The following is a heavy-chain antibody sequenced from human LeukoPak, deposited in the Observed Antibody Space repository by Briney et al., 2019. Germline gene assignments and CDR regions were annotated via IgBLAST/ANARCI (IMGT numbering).Heavy chain of an antibody. V-gene: IGHV5-51*01. CDR1: GYTFTNYW. D-gene: IGHD6-6*01. CDR2: IYPGDSDT. Sequence: GESLKISCKGSGYTFTNYWIGWVRQMPGKGLEWMGIIYPGDSDTKYSPSFQGQVTISADKSISTAYLQWNSLKASDTAMYYCARLVAPRPVDYWGQGTLVTVSS. J-gene: IGHJ4*02. CDR3: ARLVAPRPVDY.